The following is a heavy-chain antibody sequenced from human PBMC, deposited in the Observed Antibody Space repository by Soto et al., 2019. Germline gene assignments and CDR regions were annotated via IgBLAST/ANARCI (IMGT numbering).Heavy chain of an antibody. CDR2: INPSGGSA. CDR1: GYTFSIYY. J-gene: IGHJ4*02. D-gene: IGHD3-10*01. Sequence: QVQLVQSGAEVKKPGASVKVSCKASGYTFSIYYMHWVRQAPGQGLEWMGMINPSGGSASYTQKFQGRVTRTRDTSTNTIYMELTSRRSEDTAVYYCARSHYYGSGAYTLDDNWGQGTLVIVSS. CDR3: ARSHYYGSGAYTLDDN. V-gene: IGHV1-46*03.